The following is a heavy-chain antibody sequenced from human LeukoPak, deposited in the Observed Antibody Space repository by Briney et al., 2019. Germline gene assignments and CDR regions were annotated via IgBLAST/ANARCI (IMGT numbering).Heavy chain of an antibody. CDR2: IKQDGSEK. D-gene: IGHD3-3*01. CDR3: ARGDFWSGYANDY. J-gene: IGHJ4*02. CDR1: GFTFSSYW. Sequence: GGSLRLSCAASGFTFSSYWMSWVRQAPGKGLEWVANIKQDGSEKYYVDSVEGRFTISRDNAKNSLYLQMNSLRAEDTAVYYCARGDFWSGYANDYWGQGTLVTVSS. V-gene: IGHV3-7*01.